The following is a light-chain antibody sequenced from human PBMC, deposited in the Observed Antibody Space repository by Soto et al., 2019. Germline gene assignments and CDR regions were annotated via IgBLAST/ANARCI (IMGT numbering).Light chain of an antibody. Sequence: DIQMTQSPSSLSASVGDRVTITCRASQSISSYLNWYQQKPGKAPKLLIYAASSLQSGVPSRFSGRGSGTDFTLTISSLQPEDFATYYCQQSYSTPRTFGQGTELEIK. J-gene: IGKJ2*01. CDR3: QQSYSTPRT. CDR1: QSISSY. CDR2: AAS. V-gene: IGKV1-39*01.